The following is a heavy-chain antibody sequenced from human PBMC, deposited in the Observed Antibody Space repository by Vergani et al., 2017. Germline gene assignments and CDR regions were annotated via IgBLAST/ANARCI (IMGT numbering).Heavy chain of an antibody. V-gene: IGHV1-3*01. J-gene: IGHJ4*02. CDR1: GYTFTSYA. Sequence: QVQLVQSGAEVKKPGASVKVSCKASGYTFTSYAMHWVRQAPGQRLEGMGWINAGNGNTKYSQKFQGRVTITRDTSASTAYMELSSLRSEDTAVYYCARDGFSDYVWGSYRLRGGYYFDYWGQGTLVTVSS. CDR2: INAGNGNT. D-gene: IGHD3-16*02. CDR3: ARDGFSDYVWGSYRLRGGYYFDY.